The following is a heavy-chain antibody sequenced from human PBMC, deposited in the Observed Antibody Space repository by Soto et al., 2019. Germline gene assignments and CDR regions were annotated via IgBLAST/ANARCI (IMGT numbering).Heavy chain of an antibody. CDR1: GYTFTSYG. Sequence: ASVKVSCKASGYTFTSYGISWVRQAPGQGLEWMGWISAYNGNTNYAQKLQGRVTMTTDTSTSTAYMELRSLRSDDTAVYYCATDLTRQLAYWLDPWGQGTQVTVPS. D-gene: IGHD6-6*01. J-gene: IGHJ5*02. CDR2: ISAYNGNT. CDR3: ATDLTRQLAYWLDP. V-gene: IGHV1-18*01.